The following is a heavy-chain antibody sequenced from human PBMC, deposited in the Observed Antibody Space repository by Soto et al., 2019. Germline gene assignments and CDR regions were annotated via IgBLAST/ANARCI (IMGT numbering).Heavy chain of an antibody. CDR2: IFSNDEK. CDR1: GFSLSNARMG. J-gene: IGHJ3*02. D-gene: IGHD6-13*01. Sequence: QVTLKESGPVLVKPTENLTLTCTVSGFSLSNARMGVSWIRQPPGKALEWLAHIFSNDEKSYSTSLKSRLTLTMDASRTQAVLTLTSQDPVYTDAYDCVRIQGGEAAGDIWCQDPMVTVSS. CDR3: VRIQGGEAAGDI. V-gene: IGHV2-26*01.